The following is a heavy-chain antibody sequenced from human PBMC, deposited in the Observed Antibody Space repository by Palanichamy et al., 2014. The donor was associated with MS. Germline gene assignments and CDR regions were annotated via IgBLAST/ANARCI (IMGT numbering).Heavy chain of an antibody. Sequence: QVQLVQPGAEVKKPGASVKVSCKASGYTFTSFGISWVRRAPGEGLEYMGWISPYNGATNFAQKFQGRVSMTTDTSTNTAHMELRSLTSDDTAVYYCARGTEGLYWGQGTLVTVSS. CDR1: GYTFTSFG. CDR2: ISPYNGAT. J-gene: IGHJ4*02. V-gene: IGHV1-18*04. CDR3: ARGTEGLY.